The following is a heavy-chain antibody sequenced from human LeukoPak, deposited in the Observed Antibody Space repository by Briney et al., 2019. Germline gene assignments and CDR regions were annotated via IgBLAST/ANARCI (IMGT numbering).Heavy chain of an antibody. Sequence: VASVKVSCKASGYTFTSYGISWVRQAPGRGLEWMGWISAYNGNANYAQKFQGRVTITADKSTSTAYMELSGLRSEDTAVYYCARARVGDGYMFDYWGQGTLVTVSS. CDR2: ISAYNGNA. CDR3: ARARVGDGYMFDY. V-gene: IGHV1-18*01. J-gene: IGHJ4*02. D-gene: IGHD5-24*01. CDR1: GYTFTSYG.